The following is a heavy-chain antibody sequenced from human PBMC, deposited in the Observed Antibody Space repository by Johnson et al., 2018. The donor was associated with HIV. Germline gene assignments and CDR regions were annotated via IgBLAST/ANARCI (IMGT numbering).Heavy chain of an antibody. CDR3: AKDLTYVISAFDI. J-gene: IGHJ3*02. D-gene: IGHD3-10*02. CDR1: GFTFSNYA. Sequence: VQLLESGGGLVQPGGSLRLSCTASGFTFSNYAMSWVRQAPGKGLEWVSSISGSGGNTYYADSVQGRFTISRDNSKNTLYLQMNSLGAEDTAVYFCAKDLTYVISAFDIWGQGTMVTVSS. CDR2: ISGSGGNT. V-gene: IGHV3-23*01.